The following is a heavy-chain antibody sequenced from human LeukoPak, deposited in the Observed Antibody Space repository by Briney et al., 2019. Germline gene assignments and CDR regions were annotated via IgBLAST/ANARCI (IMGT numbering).Heavy chain of an antibody. CDR3: AKCMSATGVCLNFDS. J-gene: IGHJ4*02. V-gene: IGHV3-23*01. CDR2: ISGRDDTTYYTDSPEGST. D-gene: IGHD2-21*02. Sequence: GGSLRLSCEASGFTFLNYAMSWVRQAPGKGLQWVSGISGRDDTTYYTDSPEGSTYYTNSAEGRFTISRDNSKNTVYLQIDSLGVEDTAVYYCAKCMSATGVCLNFDSWGQGILSRSLQ. CDR1: GFTFLNYA.